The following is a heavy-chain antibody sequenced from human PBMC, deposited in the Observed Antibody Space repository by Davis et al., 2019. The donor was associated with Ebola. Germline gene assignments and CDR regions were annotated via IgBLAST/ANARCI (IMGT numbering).Heavy chain of an antibody. V-gene: IGHV3-23*01. D-gene: IGHD4-11*01. CDR3: AKDTLDDYLWSWFDP. Sequence: GESLKISCAVSGFTFSSYWMHWVRQAPGKGLEWVSAISGSGGSTYYADSVKGRFTISRDNSKNTLYLQMNSLRAEDTAVYYCAKDTLDDYLWSWFDPWGQGTLVTVSS. CDR1: GFTFSSYW. J-gene: IGHJ5*02. CDR2: ISGSGGST.